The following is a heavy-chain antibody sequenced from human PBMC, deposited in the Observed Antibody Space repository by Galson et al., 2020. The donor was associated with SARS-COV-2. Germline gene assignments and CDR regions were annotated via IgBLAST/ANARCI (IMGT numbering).Heavy chain of an antibody. CDR1: GASISSYY. J-gene: IGHJ4*02. V-gene: IGHV4-4*07. CDR2: IYTSGST. CDR3: AREYSQQWLVRGEFDS. D-gene: IGHD6-19*01. Sequence: SETLSLTCTVSGASISSYYWSWIRQPAGNGLEWIGRIYTSGSTHYNPSLKSRVTMSLDTSKNQFSLKLTSVTAADTAIYYCAREYSQQWLVRGEFDSWGQGTLVTVSS.